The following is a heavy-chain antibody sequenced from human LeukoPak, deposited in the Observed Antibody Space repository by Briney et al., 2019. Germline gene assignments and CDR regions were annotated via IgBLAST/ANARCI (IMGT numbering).Heavy chain of an antibody. J-gene: IGHJ6*03. CDR3: AGNIVVVPAATRYKQVGYMDV. Sequence: PGGSLRLSCAASGFTFSSYGMHWVRQAPGKGLEWVAVISYDGSNKYYADSVKGRFTISRDDSKNTLYLQMNSLRAEDTAVYYCAGNIVVVPAATRYKQVGYMDVWGKGTTVTVSS. CDR2: ISYDGSNK. V-gene: IGHV3-30*03. CDR1: GFTFSSYG. D-gene: IGHD2-2*01.